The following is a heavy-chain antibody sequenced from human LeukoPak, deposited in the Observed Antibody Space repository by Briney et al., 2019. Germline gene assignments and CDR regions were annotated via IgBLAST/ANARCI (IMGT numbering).Heavy chain of an antibody. V-gene: IGHV4-34*01. D-gene: IGHD3-3*02. Sequence: SETLTLTCAVYGGSFSGYYWSWIRQPPGKGLEWIGEINHSGSTNYNPSLKSRVTISVDTSKNQFSLKLSSVTAADTAVYYCARGISSFDYWGQGTLVTVSS. J-gene: IGHJ4*02. CDR1: GGSFSGYY. CDR2: INHSGST. CDR3: ARGISSFDY.